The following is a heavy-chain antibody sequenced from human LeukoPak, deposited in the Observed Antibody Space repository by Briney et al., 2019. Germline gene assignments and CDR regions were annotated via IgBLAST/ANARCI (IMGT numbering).Heavy chain of an antibody. CDR1: GYSITSAYY. CDR2: INHSGTT. V-gene: IGHV4-38-2*02. Sequence: SETLSLTCAVSGYSITSAYYWGWIRPPPGKGLEWVGSINHSGTTYYNPSLRSRVTISVNTSKNQFSLILNSVTAADTAIYYCARDIPSGYMDVWGKGTTVTVSS. J-gene: IGHJ6*03. CDR3: ARDIPSGYMDV.